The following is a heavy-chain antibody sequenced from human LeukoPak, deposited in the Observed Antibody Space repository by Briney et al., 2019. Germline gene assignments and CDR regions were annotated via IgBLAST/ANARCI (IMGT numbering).Heavy chain of an antibody. CDR3: AREELMLYAIGGNWFDP. Sequence: GGSLRLSCAASGFTFSDYYMSWIRQAPGKGLEWVSYISSSGSTIYYADSVKGRFTISRDNAKNSLYLHMNSLRAEDTAVYYCAREELMLYAIGGNWFDPWGQGTLVTVSS. D-gene: IGHD2-8*01. CDR2: ISSSGSTI. J-gene: IGHJ5*02. V-gene: IGHV3-11*04. CDR1: GFTFSDYY.